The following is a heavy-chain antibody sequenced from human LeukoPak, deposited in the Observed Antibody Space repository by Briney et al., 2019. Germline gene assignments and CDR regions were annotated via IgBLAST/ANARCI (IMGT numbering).Heavy chain of an antibody. J-gene: IGHJ4*02. V-gene: IGHV3-15*01. Sequence: SGGSLRLSCAASGFTFSNAWMSWVRQAPGKGLEWVGRIKSKTDGGTTDYAAPVKGRFTISRDDSKNTLYLQMNSLKTEDTAVYYCTTETTKIVGATRWGQGTLVTVSS. CDR1: GFTFSNAW. CDR2: IKSKTDGGTT. CDR3: TTETTKIVGATR. D-gene: IGHD1-26*01.